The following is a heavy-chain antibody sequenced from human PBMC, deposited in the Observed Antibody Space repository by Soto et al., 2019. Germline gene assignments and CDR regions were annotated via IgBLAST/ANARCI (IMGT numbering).Heavy chain of an antibody. CDR3: ARVRSPSHRMGWFDP. Sequence: PGESLKISCKGSGYSFTSYWIGWVRQMPGKGLEWMGIIYPGDSDTRYSPSFQGQVTISADKSISTAYLQWSSLKASDTAMYYCARVRSPSHRMGWFDPWGQGTLVTDSS. J-gene: IGHJ5*02. V-gene: IGHV5-51*01. CDR1: GYSFTSYW. D-gene: IGHD2-2*01. CDR2: IYPGDSDT.